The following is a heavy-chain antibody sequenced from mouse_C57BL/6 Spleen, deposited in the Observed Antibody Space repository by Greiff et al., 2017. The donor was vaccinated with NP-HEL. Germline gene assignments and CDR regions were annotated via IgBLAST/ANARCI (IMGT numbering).Heavy chain of an antibody. CDR1: GYTFTSYW. V-gene: IGHV1-53*01. Sequence: QVQLQQPGTELVKPGASVKLSCKASGYTFTSYWMHWVKQRPGQGLEWIGNINPSNGGTNYNEKFKSKATLTVDKSSSTAYMQLSSLTSEDSAVYYCAREEGEYYGSSYSGWFAYWGQGTLVTVSA. J-gene: IGHJ3*01. CDR3: AREEGEYYGSSYSGWFAY. D-gene: IGHD1-1*01. CDR2: INPSNGGT.